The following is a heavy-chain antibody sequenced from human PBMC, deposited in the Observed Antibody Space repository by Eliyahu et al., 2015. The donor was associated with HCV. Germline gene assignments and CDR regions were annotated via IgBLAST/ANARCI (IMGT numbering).Heavy chain of an antibody. Sequence: EVQLVQSGAEVKKPGESLXIXCKGSGXSFTSYWISWVRQMPGKGLXXMGRIDPSDSYTNYSPSFQGHVTISADKSISTAYLQWSSLKASDTXMYYCARLSTHYYDSSGFDPWGQGTLVTVSS. V-gene: IGHV5-10-1*03. D-gene: IGHD3-22*01. CDR2: IDPSDSYT. CDR3: ARLSTHYYDSSGFDP. CDR1: GXSFTSYW. J-gene: IGHJ5*02.